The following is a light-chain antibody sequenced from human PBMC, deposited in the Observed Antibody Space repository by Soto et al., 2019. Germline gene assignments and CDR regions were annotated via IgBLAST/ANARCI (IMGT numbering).Light chain of an antibody. CDR2: DVS. J-gene: IGLJ3*02. CDR3: SSYTSSSTVV. CDR1: SSDVGAYNS. Sequence: QSALTQPASVSGSPGQSITISCTGTSSDVGAYNSASWYQQHPGKAPKLMIYDVSNRPSGVSNRFSGSKSGNTASLTISGLQAEDEADYYCSSYTSSSTVVFGGGTKLTVL. V-gene: IGLV2-14*01.